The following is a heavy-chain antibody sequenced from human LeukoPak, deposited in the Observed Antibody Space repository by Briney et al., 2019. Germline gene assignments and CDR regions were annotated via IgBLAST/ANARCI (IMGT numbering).Heavy chain of an antibody. CDR3: AKSGGYSYGASFGY. J-gene: IGHJ4*02. CDR1: GFTFSSHA. D-gene: IGHD5-18*01. CDR2: ISGSGGST. V-gene: IGHV3-23*01. Sequence: GGSLRLSCAASGFTFSSHAMNWVRQAPGKGLEWVSAISGSGGSTYYADSVKGRFTISRDNSKNTLYLQMNSLRAEDTAVYYCAKSGGYSYGASFGYWGQGTLVTVSS.